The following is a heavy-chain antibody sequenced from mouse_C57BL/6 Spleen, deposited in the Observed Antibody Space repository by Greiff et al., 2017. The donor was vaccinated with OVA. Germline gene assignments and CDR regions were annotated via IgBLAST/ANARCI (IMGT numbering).Heavy chain of an antibody. CDR2: INPSSGYT. J-gene: IGHJ2*01. Sequence: QVTLKESGAELARPGASVKMSCKASGYTFTSYTMHWVKQRPGQGLEWIGYINPSSGYTKYNQKFKDKATLTADKSSSTADMQLSSLTSEDSAVYYCARYGSAFDYWGQGTTLTVSS. CDR3: ARYGSAFDY. CDR1: GYTFTSYT. D-gene: IGHD1-1*01. V-gene: IGHV1-4*01.